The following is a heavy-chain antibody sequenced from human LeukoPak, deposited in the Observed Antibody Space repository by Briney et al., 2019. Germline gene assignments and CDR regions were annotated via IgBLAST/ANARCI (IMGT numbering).Heavy chain of an antibody. V-gene: IGHV4-34*01. D-gene: IGHD3-22*01. J-gene: IGHJ4*02. CDR2: INHSGRT. CDR1: GGSFSGHY. Sequence: SDTLSLTCAVYGGSFSGHYWSWIRHPPGKGLEWIGEINHSGRTNYNPSLKSRVTISVDTSKNQFSLKMSSVTAAGTAVYYCARPLDYYDSSGYYYWGQGALVTVSS. CDR3: ARPLDYYDSSGYYY.